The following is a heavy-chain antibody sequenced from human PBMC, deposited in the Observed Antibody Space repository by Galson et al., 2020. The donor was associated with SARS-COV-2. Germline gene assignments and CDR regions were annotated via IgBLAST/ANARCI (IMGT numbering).Heavy chain of an antibody. V-gene: IGHV5-51*01. CDR1: GYSFTSYW. Sequence: GESLKISCKGSGYSFTSYWIGWVRQMPGKGLEWMGIIYPGDSDTRYSPSFQGQVTISADKSISTAYPQWSSLKASDTAMYYCARHGVAGYYYDSSGYYPHGAFDIWGQGTMVTVSS. CDR3: ARHGVAGYYYDSSGYYPHGAFDI. D-gene: IGHD3-22*01. CDR2: IYPGDSDT. J-gene: IGHJ3*02.